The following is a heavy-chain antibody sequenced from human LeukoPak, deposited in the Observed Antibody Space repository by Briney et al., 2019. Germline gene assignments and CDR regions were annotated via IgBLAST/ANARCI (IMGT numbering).Heavy chain of an antibody. Sequence: GESLRLSCAASGITFRSYGMHWVRQAPGKGLEWVAFIWYDGSNKYYADSVKGRFTISRDNSRNTLFLQMNSLRAEDTAVYYCARLSYNHDSSGYYWYDPWGQGTLVTVSS. CDR2: IWYDGSNK. CDR3: ARLSYNHDSSGYYWYDP. D-gene: IGHD3-22*01. V-gene: IGHV3-33*01. CDR1: GITFRSYG. J-gene: IGHJ5*02.